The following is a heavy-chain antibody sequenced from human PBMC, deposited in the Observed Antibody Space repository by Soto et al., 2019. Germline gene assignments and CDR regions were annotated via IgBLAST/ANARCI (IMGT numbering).Heavy chain of an antibody. V-gene: IGHV1-24*01. CDR2: FDPEDGET. CDR3: ATDLIGGEYTPLIPTVTTR. Sequence: ASVKVSCKVSGYTLTELSMHWVRQAPGKGLEWMGGFDPEDGETIYAQKFQGRVTMTEDTSTDTAFMELSSLRFEDTAVYYCATDLIGGEYTPLIPTVTTRWGQGTRVTVSS. J-gene: IGHJ4*02. CDR1: GYTLTELS. D-gene: IGHD4-17*01.